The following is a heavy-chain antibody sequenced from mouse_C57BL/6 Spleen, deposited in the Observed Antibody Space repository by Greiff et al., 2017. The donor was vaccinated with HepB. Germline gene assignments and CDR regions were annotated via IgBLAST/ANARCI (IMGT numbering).Heavy chain of an antibody. CDR1: GYTFTSYW. CDR3: ARSITTVVATDFDV. CDR2: IYPGSGST. D-gene: IGHD1-1*01. V-gene: IGHV1-55*01. J-gene: IGHJ1*03. Sequence: VQLQQSGAELVKPGASVKMSCKASGYTFTSYWITWVKQRPGQGLEWIGDIYPGSGSTNYNEKFKSKATLTVDTSSSTAYMQLSSLTSEDSAVYYCARSITTVVATDFDVWGTGTTVTVSS.